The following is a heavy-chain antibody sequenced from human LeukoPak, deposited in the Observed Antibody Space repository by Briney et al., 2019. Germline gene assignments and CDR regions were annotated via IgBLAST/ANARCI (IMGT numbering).Heavy chain of an antibody. Sequence: PSETLSLTCTVSGGSISSGGYYWSWIRQPPGKGLEWIGYIYHSGSTYYNPSLKSRVTISVDRSKNQFSLKLSSVTAADTAVYYCARGRYYFDYWGQGTLVTVSS. V-gene: IGHV4-30-2*01. CDR3: ARGRYYFDY. J-gene: IGHJ4*02. CDR1: GGSISSGGYY. CDR2: IYHSGST.